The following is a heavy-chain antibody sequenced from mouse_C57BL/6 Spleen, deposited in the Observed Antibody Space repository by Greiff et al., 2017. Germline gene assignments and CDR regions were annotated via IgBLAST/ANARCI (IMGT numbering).Heavy chain of an antibody. V-gene: IGHV1-66*01. CDR1: GYSFTSYY. D-gene: IGHD2-5*01. J-gene: IGHJ2*01. Sequence: QVQLQQSGPELVKPGASVKISCKASGYSFTSYYIHWVKQRPGQGLEWIGWIYPGSGNTKYNEKFKGKATLTADTSASTAYMQLSSLTSEDSAVYYCARRGDYSNFFDYWGQGTTLTVSS. CDR3: ARRGDYSNFFDY. CDR2: IYPGSGNT.